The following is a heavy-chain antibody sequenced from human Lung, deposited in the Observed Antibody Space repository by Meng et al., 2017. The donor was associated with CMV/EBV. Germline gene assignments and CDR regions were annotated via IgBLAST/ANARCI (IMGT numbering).Heavy chain of an antibody. CDR1: GGSVSSGSYY. CDR2: IYYSGST. J-gene: IGHJ4*02. V-gene: IGHV4-61*01. D-gene: IGHD6-13*01. Sequence: SETLSLXCTVSGGSVSSGSYYWSWIRQPPGKGLEWIGYIYYSGSTNYNPSLKSRVTISVDTSKNQFSLKLSSVTAVDTAVYYCAITYSSSWYFYWGQGTLVTVSS. CDR3: AITYSSSWYFY.